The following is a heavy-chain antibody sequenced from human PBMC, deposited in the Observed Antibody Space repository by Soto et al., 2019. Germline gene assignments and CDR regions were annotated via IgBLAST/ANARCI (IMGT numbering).Heavy chain of an antibody. D-gene: IGHD4-17*01. CDR1: SGPDRSHN. CDR3: VRQGIDYLHGLVDV. Sequence: QVQLQQSGPRLVKPSETLSLTCTVSSGPDRSHNWGWIRQPPGRGLEWIGYVYYTGDTAYNPSLRVRATTSADTSTNDISLTLNSVTAADTAVYYCVRQGIDYLHGLVDVWGQGTTVSVSS. V-gene: IGHV4-59*08. CDR2: VYYTGDT. J-gene: IGHJ6*02.